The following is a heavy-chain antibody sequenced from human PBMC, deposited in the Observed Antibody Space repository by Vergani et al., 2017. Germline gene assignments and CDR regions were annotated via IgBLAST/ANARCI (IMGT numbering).Heavy chain of an antibody. CDR3: ANYFSCWYPV. J-gene: IGHJ4*02. D-gene: IGHD6-19*01. CDR1: GFTFDDYA. V-gene: IGHV3-9*01. Sequence: EVQLVESGGGLVQPGRSLRLSCAASGFTFDDYAMHWVRQAPGKGLEWVSGISWNSGSIGYADSVKGRFTISRDNAKNSLYLQMNSLRAEDTALYYCANYFSCWYPVWGQGTLVTVSS. CDR2: ISWNSGSI.